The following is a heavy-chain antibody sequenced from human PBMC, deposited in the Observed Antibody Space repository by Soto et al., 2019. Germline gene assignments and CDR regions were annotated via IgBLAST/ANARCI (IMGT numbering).Heavy chain of an antibody. CDR1: GYTFTSYA. CDR2: INAGSGNT. D-gene: IGHD3-3*01. Sequence: ASVKVSCKASGYTFTSYAMHWVRQAPGQRLEWMGWINAGSGNTKYSQKFQGRVTITRDTSASTAYMELSSLRSEDTAVYYCARGYYDFWSGSPLPFDYWGQGTLVTVSS. CDR3: ARGYYDFWSGSPLPFDY. V-gene: IGHV1-3*01. J-gene: IGHJ4*02.